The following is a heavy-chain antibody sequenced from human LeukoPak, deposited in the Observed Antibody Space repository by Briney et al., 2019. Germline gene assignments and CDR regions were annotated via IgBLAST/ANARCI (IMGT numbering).Heavy chain of an antibody. CDR1: GGSISSGDYY. V-gene: IGHV4-30-4*08. D-gene: IGHD3-22*01. CDR3: ATTYDSSGYSGY. CDR2: IYYSGST. J-gene: IGHJ4*02. Sequence: SQTLSLTCTVSGGSISSGDYYWSWIRQPPGKGLEWIGYIYYSGSTYYNPSLKSRVTISVDTSKNQFSLKLSSVTAADTAVYYCATTYDSSGYSGYWGQGTLVTVSS.